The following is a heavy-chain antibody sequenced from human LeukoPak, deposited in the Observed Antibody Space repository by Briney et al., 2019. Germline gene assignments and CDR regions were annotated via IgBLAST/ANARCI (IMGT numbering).Heavy chain of an antibody. D-gene: IGHD1-1*01. Sequence: SETLSLTCAVYGGSFSGYYWSWLPRPPGKGREWIGEINHSGSTNYNPSLKSRVTISVDTSKNQFSLKLSSVTAADTAVYYCAKLAGPLMFDPWGRGTLVTVSS. CDR3: AKLAGPLMFDP. CDR2: INHSGST. J-gene: IGHJ5*02. CDR1: GGSFSGYY. V-gene: IGHV4-34*01.